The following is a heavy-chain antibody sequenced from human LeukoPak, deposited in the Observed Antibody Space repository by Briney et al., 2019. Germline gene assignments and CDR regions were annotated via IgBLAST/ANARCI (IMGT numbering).Heavy chain of an antibody. D-gene: IGHD5-12*01. CDR3: AKAGLGAYGPRDAFDI. CDR2: ISGSGGST. V-gene: IGHV3-23*01. Sequence: GGSLRLSCAASGFTFSSYAMSWVRQAPGKGLEWVSAISGSGGSTYYADSVKGRFTISRDNSKNTLYLQMNSLRAEDTAVYYCAKAGLGAYGPRDAFDIWGQGTMVTVSS. J-gene: IGHJ3*02. CDR1: GFTFSSYA.